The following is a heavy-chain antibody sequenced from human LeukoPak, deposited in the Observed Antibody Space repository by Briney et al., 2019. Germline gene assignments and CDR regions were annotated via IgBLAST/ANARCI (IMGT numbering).Heavy chain of an antibody. CDR1: GFTFSSYG. CDR3: ARGAKWFGELMTFDY. J-gene: IGHJ4*02. D-gene: IGHD3-10*01. CDR2: IWYDGSNK. V-gene: IGHV3-33*01. Sequence: PGRSLRLSCAASGFTFSSYGMHWVRQAPGKGLEWVAVIWYDGSNKYYADSVKGRFTISRDNSENTLYLQMNSLRAEDTAVYYCARGAKWFGELMTFDYWGQGTLVTVSS.